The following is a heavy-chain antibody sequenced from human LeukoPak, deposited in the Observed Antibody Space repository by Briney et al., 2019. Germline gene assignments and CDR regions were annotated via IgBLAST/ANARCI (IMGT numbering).Heavy chain of an antibody. J-gene: IGHJ4*02. CDR3: AQHMSRASHPFDY. D-gene: IGHD5/OR15-5a*01. V-gene: IGHV3-23*01. CDR2: IGGSGDTT. Sequence: GGSLRLSCVASGLIFSNYVMSWVRQAPGKGLEWVSSIGGSGDTTYYADSVKGRFTTSRDNSKNTLYLQMNSLRVEDTAVYYCAQHMSRASHPFDYWGQGTLVTVSS. CDR1: GLIFSNYV.